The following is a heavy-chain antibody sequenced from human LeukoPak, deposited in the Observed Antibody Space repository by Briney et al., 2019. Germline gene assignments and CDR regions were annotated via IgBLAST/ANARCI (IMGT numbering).Heavy chain of an antibody. CDR3: AKDFSFTYYYDSSGYFDI. J-gene: IGHJ3*02. V-gene: IGHV3-13*01. D-gene: IGHD3-22*01. CDR2: IGTAGDT. CDR1: GFPFSSYD. Sequence: PGGSLRLSCAASGFPFSSYDMHWVRQVTGKGLEWVSTIGTAGDTYYPGSVKGRFTISRDNSKNTLYLQMNSLRAEDTAVYYCAKDFSFTYYYDSSGYFDIWGQGTMVTVSS.